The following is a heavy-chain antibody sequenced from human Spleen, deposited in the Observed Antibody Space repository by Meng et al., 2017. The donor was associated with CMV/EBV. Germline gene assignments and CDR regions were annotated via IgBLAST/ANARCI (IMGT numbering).Heavy chain of an antibody. CDR3: AKGYMTGTDY. CDR2: INPINGDT. J-gene: IGHJ4*02. D-gene: IGHD3-9*01. Sequence: KVYCKTSGYTVTGHYLYWVRQAPGQGLEWMGWINPINGDTNYAQQLQGRVSVTTDTSISTAYMELRRLRPDDTAVYYCAKGYMTGTDYWGQGTLVTVSS. CDR1: GYTVTGHY. V-gene: IGHV1-2*02.